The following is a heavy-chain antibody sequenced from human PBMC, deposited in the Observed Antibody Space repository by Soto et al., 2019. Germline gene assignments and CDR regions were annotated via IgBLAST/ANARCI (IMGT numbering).Heavy chain of an antibody. D-gene: IGHD3-22*01. CDR1: GFTFSSYG. CDR3: AREQAPYYYDSSGYYPFDY. CDR2: IWYDGSNK. Sequence: QVQLVESGGGVVQPGRSLRLSCAASGFTFSSYGMHLVRQAPGKGLEWVAVIWYDGSNKYYADSVKGRFTISRDNSKNTLYLKMNSLRAEDTAVYYCAREQAPYYYDSSGYYPFDYWVQGTLVAVSS. V-gene: IGHV3-33*01. J-gene: IGHJ4*02.